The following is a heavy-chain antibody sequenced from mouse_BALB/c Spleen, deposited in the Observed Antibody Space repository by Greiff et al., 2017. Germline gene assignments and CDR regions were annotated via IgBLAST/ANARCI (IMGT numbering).Heavy chain of an antibody. Sequence: EVQGVESGGGLVKPGGSLKLSCAASGFAFSSYDMSWVRQTPEKRLEWVAYISSGGGSTYYPDTVKGRFTISRDNAKNTLYLQMSSLKSEDTAMYYCARQRDGYYLDYWGQGTTLTVSS. CDR2: ISSGGGST. CDR3: ARQRDGYYLDY. V-gene: IGHV5-12-1*01. D-gene: IGHD1-1*01. J-gene: IGHJ2*01. CDR1: GFAFSSYD.